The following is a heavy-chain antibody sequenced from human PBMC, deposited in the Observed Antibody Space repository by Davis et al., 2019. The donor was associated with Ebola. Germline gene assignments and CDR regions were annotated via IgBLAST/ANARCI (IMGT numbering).Heavy chain of an antibody. J-gene: IGHJ4*02. CDR2: ISVSSGYI. D-gene: IGHD2/OR15-2a*01. V-gene: IGHV3-21*01. CDR1: GFIFSSYT. Sequence: GESLKISCAASGFIFSSYTMNWVRQAPGKGLEWVPSISVSSGYIYYEDSVKGRFTISRDNAKNSLYLQMNSLRAEDTAVYYCTRGRHSEPTYDDYWGQGTLVTVSS. CDR3: TRGRHSEPTYDDY.